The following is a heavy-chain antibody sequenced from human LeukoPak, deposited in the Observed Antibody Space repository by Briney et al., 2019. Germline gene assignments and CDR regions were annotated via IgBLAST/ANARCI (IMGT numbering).Heavy chain of an antibody. CDR3: ARSPSPNYYYYGMDV. CDR2: ISAYNGNT. J-gene: IGHJ6*04. V-gene: IGHV1-18*01. Sequence: GASVKVSCKASGYTFTSYGISWVRQAPGQGLEWMGWISAYNGNTNYAQKLQGRVTMTTDTSTSTAYMELRSLRSDDTAVYYCARSPSPNYYYYGMDVWGKGTTVTVSS. CDR1: GYTFTSYG.